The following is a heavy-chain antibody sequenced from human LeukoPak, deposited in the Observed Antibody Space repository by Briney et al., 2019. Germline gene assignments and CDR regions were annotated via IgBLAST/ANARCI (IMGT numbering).Heavy chain of an antibody. J-gene: IGHJ5*02. Sequence: GGSLRLSCAASGFTFSSYAMSWVRQAPGKGLEWVSAISGSGDITYYADSVKGRFTISRDNSKKTLYLQMNSLRAEDTAVYYCARGGFGLAVAGTIKTWGQGTLVTVSS. CDR1: GFTFSSYA. CDR2: ISGSGDIT. CDR3: ARGGFGLAVAGTIKT. V-gene: IGHV3-23*01. D-gene: IGHD6-19*01.